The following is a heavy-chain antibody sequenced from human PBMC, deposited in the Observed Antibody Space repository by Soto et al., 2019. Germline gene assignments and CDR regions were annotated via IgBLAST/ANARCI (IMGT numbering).Heavy chain of an antibody. D-gene: IGHD6-19*01. Sequence: QVQLQESGPGLVKPSETLSLTCTVSGGSISSYYWSWIRQPAGKGLEWIGRIYTSGSTNYNPFLKSRVTMSVDTSKNQFSLKLSSVTAADTAVYYCAGAVAGMSRRYYYYYGMDVWGQGTTVTVSS. V-gene: IGHV4-4*07. CDR1: GGSISSYY. CDR3: AGAVAGMSRRYYYYYGMDV. CDR2: IYTSGST. J-gene: IGHJ6*02.